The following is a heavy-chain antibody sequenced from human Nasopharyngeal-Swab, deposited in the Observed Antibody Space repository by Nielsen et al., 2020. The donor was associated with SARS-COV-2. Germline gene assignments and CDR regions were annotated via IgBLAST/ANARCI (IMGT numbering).Heavy chain of an antibody. CDR3: ARVSLGYYDSSGYYYCDY. CDR1: GYTFTSYG. CDR2: ISAYNGNS. J-gene: IGHJ4*03. Sequence: ASVKVSCKASGYTFTSYGISWVRQAPGQGLEWMGWISAYNGNSNYPQKLQGRVTMTTDTSTSTAYMELRSLRSDDTAVYYCARVSLGYYDSSGYYYCDYWGQGTTVTASS. D-gene: IGHD3-22*01. V-gene: IGHV1-18*01.